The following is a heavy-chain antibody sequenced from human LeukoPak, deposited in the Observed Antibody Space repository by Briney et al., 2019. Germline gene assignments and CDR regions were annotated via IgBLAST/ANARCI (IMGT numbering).Heavy chain of an antibody. Sequence: ASVKVSCKASGYTFAGYYMHWVRQAPGQGLEWMGWINPNSGGTNYAQKFQGWVTMTRDTSISTAFLELSSLTSEDTAMYYCATGIAVSLDAFHLWGQGTMVTVSS. CDR1: GYTFAGYY. CDR3: ATGIAVSLDAFHL. D-gene: IGHD6-19*01. J-gene: IGHJ3*01. V-gene: IGHV1-2*04. CDR2: INPNSGGT.